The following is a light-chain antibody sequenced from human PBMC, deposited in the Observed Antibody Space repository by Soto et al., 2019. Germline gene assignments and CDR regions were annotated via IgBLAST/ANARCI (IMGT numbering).Light chain of an antibody. V-gene: IGKV4-1*01. CDR3: QQYYNTSTT. CDR2: GSS. Sequence: DIVMTQSPDSLAVSLGERATIDCKSSQSVLYTSNSRNYLACYQQRPGQPPKLLIYGSSTRESGVPDPFSGSGSGTHFTVTIGSLQAEDVAVYYGQQYYNTSTTFGQVTKLEIK. J-gene: IGKJ2*01. CDR1: QSVLYTSNSRNY.